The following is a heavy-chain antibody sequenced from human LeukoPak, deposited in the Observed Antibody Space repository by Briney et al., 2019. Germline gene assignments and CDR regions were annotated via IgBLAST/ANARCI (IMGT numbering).Heavy chain of an antibody. Sequence: ASVKVSCKASGYTFTTYGISWVRQAPGQGLEWMGWISGYNGNTNYAQKFQGRVTMTTDTSTTTAYMDVRSPRSDDTAVYYCARAGDSYCSGGGCFLGDAFDIWGQGTMVTVSS. CDR3: ARAGDSYCSGGGCFLGDAFDI. D-gene: IGHD2-15*01. CDR1: GYTFTTYG. V-gene: IGHV1-18*01. CDR2: ISGYNGNT. J-gene: IGHJ3*02.